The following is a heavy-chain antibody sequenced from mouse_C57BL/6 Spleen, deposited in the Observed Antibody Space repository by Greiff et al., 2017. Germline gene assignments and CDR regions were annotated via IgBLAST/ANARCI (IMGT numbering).Heavy chain of an antibody. CDR1: GYSFTGYY. D-gene: IGHD4-1*01. Sequence: VQLQQSGPELVKPGASVKISCKASGYSFTGYYMNWVKQSPEKSLEWIGEINPSTGGTTYNQKFKAKATLTVDKSSSTAYMQLKSLTSEDSAVYYCARSLTGTDDWGQGTTLTVSS. J-gene: IGHJ2*01. CDR3: ARSLTGTDD. CDR2: INPSTGGT. V-gene: IGHV1-42*01.